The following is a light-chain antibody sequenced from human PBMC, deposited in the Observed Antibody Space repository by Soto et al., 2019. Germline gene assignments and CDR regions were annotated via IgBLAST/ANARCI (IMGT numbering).Light chain of an antibody. CDR1: SSDVGSDNL. V-gene: IGLV2-23*02. J-gene: IGLJ1*01. CDR3: CSYAGSITYV. Sequence: QSVLTQPASVSGSPGQSITISCTGTSSDVGSDNLVSWYQQHPGKAPKFIIYEVSQRPAGVSNRFSGSKSGDTAYLTISGLQAEDEADYYCCSYAGSITYVFGTGTKVTVL. CDR2: EVS.